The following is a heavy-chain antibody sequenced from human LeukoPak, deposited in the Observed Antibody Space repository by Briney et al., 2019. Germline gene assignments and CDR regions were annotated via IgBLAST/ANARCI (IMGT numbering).Heavy chain of an antibody. Sequence: ASVKVTCKASGYTFTNNDINWVRQATGQGIEWMGWVSPDSGDTSYAPNFRGRVTMTTETSKNTAYMELASLTSEDTAIYYCTRGRAAGDWGQGTLVTVSS. CDR1: GYTFTNND. D-gene: IGHD6-19*01. CDR2: VSPDSGDT. J-gene: IGHJ4*02. CDR3: TRGRAAGD. V-gene: IGHV1-8*01.